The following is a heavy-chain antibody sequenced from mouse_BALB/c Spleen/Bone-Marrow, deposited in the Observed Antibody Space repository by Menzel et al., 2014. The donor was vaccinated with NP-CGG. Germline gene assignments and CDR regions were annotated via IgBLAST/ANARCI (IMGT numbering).Heavy chain of an antibody. CDR2: INPSNGGT. V-gene: IGHV1S81*02. CDR3: TRRRLLSDYYSMDY. D-gene: IGHD2-10*01. J-gene: IGHJ4*01. Sequence: VQLGESGAELVKPGASVKLSCKASGYTFTSYYLYWVNQRPGQGLEWIGEINPSNGGTNFNERFKSKASLTVDKASSTAYMHLNSLTSEDSAVYYCTRRRLLSDYYSMDYWGQGTSVSVSS. CDR1: GYTFTSYY.